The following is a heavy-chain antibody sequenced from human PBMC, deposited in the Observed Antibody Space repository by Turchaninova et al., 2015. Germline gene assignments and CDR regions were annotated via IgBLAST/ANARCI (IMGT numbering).Heavy chain of an antibody. CDR2: IMQGVSVN. CDR1: GFTFSSYC. V-gene: IGHV3-7*01. CDR3: ARASRGWFDP. J-gene: IGHJ5*02. D-gene: IGHD2/OR15-2a*01. Sequence: EVQLVESGGGLVQPGGSLRVSCAASGFTFSSYCVSWVRQAPGKGLWWGANIMQGVSVNYYVDAVKGRVTIYGENANNSLYLQMNRLRAEDTAVYYCARASRGWFDPWGQGTLVTVSS.